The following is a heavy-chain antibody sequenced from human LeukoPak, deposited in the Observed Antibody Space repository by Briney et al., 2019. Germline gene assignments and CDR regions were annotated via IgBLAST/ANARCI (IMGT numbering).Heavy chain of an antibody. J-gene: IGHJ3*02. CDR1: GYTFTDYY. D-gene: IGHD5-18*01. Sequence: VKVSCEVSGYTFTDYYMHWVQQAPGKGLECMGLVDPEDGETIYAEKFQGRVTITADTSTDTAYMELSSLRSEDTAVYYCATLGYSYGYVDAFDIWGQGTMVTVSS. V-gene: IGHV1-69-2*01. CDR3: ATLGYSYGYVDAFDI. CDR2: VDPEDGET.